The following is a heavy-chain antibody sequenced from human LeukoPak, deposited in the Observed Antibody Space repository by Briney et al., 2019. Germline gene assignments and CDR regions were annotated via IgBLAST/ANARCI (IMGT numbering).Heavy chain of an antibody. Sequence: GASVKVSCKASGYTFTSYAVHWVRQAPGQRLEWMGWVTTGNGNIMYSQKFQGRVAFTRDTSASTAYMDLRGLRSEDTAVYYCTIVDYGDYWGQGTLVTVSS. CDR3: TIVDYGDY. V-gene: IGHV1-3*04. J-gene: IGHJ4*02. CDR2: VTTGNGNI. CDR1: GYTFTSYA.